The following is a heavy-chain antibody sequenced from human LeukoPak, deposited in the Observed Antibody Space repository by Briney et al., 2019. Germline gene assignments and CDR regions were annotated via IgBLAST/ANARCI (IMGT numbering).Heavy chain of an antibody. CDR1: GFTFSNAW. D-gene: IGHD3-10*01. V-gene: IGHV4-4*02. Sequence: GSLRLSCAASGFTFSNAWMSWVRQTPGKGLEWIGEIYHSGGTNYNPSLKSRVTISVEKTKNQLSLELISVTAADTAVYYRVRHYYYNMDVWGIGATVTVSS. CDR2: IYHSGGT. J-gene: IGHJ6*03. CDR3: VRHYYYNMDV.